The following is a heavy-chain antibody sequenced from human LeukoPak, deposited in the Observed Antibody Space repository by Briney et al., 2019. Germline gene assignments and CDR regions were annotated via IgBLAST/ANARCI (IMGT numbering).Heavy chain of an antibody. J-gene: IGHJ4*02. V-gene: IGHV4-39*07. CDR3: ARNDYGDYKFDY. D-gene: IGHD4-17*01. Sequence: SETLSLTCTVSGASIRNSYYYWGWICQPPGTGLEWIGSINYSGSTYYNPSLKSRVTISVDTSKNQFSLKLSSVTAADTAVYYCARNDYGDYKFDYWGQGTLVTVSS. CDR2: INYSGST. CDR1: GASIRNSYYY.